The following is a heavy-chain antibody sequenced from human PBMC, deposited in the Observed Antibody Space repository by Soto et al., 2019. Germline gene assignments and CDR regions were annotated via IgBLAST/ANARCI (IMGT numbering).Heavy chain of an antibody. CDR1: GFTFSSYG. CDR2: ISYDGSNT. D-gene: IGHD6-19*01. V-gene: IGHV3-30*18. J-gene: IGHJ4*02. CDR3: AKDGNVYSSGWYAPSLDY. Sequence: QVQLVESGGGVVQPGRSLRLSCAASGFTFSSYGMHWVRQAPGKGLEWVAVISYDGSNTYYADSVKGRFTISRDNSKNTXNLQMNSLRAEDTAVYYCAKDGNVYSSGWYAPSLDYWGQGTLVTVSS.